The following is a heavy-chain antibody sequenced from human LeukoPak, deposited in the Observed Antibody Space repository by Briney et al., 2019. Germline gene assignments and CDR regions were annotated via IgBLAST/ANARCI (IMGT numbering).Heavy chain of an antibody. CDR1: GGSISSYY. CDR3: AREGYSGSAGSDFDY. V-gene: IGHV4-59*01. D-gene: IGHD1-26*01. Sequence: SETLSLTCTVSGGSISSYYWSWIRQPPGKGLEWIGYIYYSGSTNYNPSLKSRVTISVDTSKNQLSLKLSSVTAADTAVYYCAREGYSGSAGSDFDYWGQGTLVTVSS. J-gene: IGHJ4*02. CDR2: IYYSGST.